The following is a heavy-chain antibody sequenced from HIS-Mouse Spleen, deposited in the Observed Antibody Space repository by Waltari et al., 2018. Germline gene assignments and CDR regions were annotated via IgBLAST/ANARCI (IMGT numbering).Heavy chain of an antibody. CDR2: IDSGVST. J-gene: IGHJ4*02. V-gene: IGHV3-66*01. Sequence: EVQLVESGGGLVQPGGSLRLSCAASGFTVSSNYMSWGRQAPGKGLGWVSGIDSGVSTYDADSVKGRFTISRDNSKNTLYLQMNSLRAEDTAVYYCARGRFGQQHFDYWGQGTLVTVSS. CDR3: ARGRFGQQHFDY. CDR1: GFTVSSNY. D-gene: IGHD6-13*01.